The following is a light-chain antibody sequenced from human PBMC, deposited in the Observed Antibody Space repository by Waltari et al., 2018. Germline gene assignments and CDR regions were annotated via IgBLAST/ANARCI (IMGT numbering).Light chain of an antibody. Sequence: SVLTQAPSVFGAPGQRVTISCSGGSSNIGAGYDVPWYQQLPGTAPKLLIYGNDNRPSGVPYRFSASKSGTSASLAITGLQADDEAIYFCQSYDDSLRASVFGGGARLTVL. V-gene: IGLV1-40*01. CDR3: QSYDDSLRASV. CDR2: GND. J-gene: IGLJ2*01. CDR1: SSNIGAGYD.